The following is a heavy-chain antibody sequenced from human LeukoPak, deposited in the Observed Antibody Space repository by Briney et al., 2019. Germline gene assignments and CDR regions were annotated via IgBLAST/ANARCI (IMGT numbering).Heavy chain of an antibody. Sequence: GESLKISCKGSGYRFTSYWIDWVRQMPGKGLEWMGLIYPGDSDTRYSPSFQGQGQVTMSADKSISTVYLQWSSLKASDTAMYYCARAAYYDDNTGPFYFDYWGQGTLVTVSS. CDR3: ARAAYYDDNTGPFYFDY. J-gene: IGHJ4*02. CDR2: IYPGDSDT. CDR1: GYRFTSYW. V-gene: IGHV5-51*01. D-gene: IGHD3-22*01.